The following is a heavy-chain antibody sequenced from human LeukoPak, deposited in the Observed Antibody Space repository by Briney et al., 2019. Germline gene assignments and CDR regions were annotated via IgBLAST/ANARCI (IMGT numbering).Heavy chain of an antibody. V-gene: IGHV4-39*07. CDR1: GGSISSSSYY. CDR2: IYYSGST. Sequence: SETLSLTCTVSGGSISSSSYYWGWIRQPPGKGLEWIGSIYYSGSTYYNPSLKSRVTISVDTSKNQFSLKLSSVTAADTAVYYCARVHYGDNSMDVWGKGTTVTVSS. CDR3: ARVHYGDNSMDV. J-gene: IGHJ6*03. D-gene: IGHD4-17*01.